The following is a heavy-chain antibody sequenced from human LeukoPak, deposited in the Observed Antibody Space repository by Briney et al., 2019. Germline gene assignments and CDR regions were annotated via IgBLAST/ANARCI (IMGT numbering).Heavy chain of an antibody. J-gene: IGHJ3*02. V-gene: IGHV4-30-4*08. CDR2: IYYSGST. D-gene: IGHD3-3*01. CDR3: ARYDFWSGPNDAFDI. CDR1: GGSIRSGDSY. Sequence: KPSQTLSLTCTVSGGSIRSGDSYWSWIRQPPGKGLEWIGYIYYSGSTYYNPSLKSRVTISVDTSKNQFSLKLSSVTAADTAVYYCARYDFWSGPNDAFDIWGQGTMATVSS.